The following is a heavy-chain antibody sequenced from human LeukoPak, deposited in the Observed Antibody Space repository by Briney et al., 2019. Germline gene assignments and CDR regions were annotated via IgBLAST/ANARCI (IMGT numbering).Heavy chain of an antibody. D-gene: IGHD2-21*02. Sequence: PSETLSLTCSVSGGSISSNRYHWAWLRQPPGKGLEWIGRISYRGSTYYNPSLQSRVTTSVDTSKNQFSLKLSSVIAADTAVYYCARATYCGGDCYSPYYYYMDVWGNGTTVTVSS. CDR1: GGSISSNRYH. CDR2: ISYRGST. V-gene: IGHV4-39*07. CDR3: ARATYCGGDCYSPYYYYMDV. J-gene: IGHJ6*03.